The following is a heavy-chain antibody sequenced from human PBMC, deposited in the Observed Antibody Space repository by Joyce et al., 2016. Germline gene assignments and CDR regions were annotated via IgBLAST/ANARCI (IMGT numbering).Heavy chain of an antibody. CDR2: SDTNGGNT. CDR3: VKGPGEIVVGWFAS. D-gene: IGHD2-15*01. V-gene: IGHV3-64D*06. J-gene: IGHJ5*01. CDR1: GFTFRNYA. Sequence: EVQLVESGGGLVQRGGSLRLSCSASGFTFRNYAMHWVRQATGKRQKYVSSSDTNGGNTYYADSVKGRFIISRENSKNTLYLQMSLLRIEDTAIYYCVKGPGEIVVGWFASWGQGTLVAVSS.